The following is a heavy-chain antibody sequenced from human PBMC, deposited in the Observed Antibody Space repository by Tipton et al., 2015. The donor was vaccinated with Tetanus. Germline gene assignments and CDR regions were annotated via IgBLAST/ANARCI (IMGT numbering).Heavy chain of an antibody. D-gene: IGHD1-26*01. CDR2: IYSSGST. CDR3: ARDQARGARGWNYFDY. J-gene: IGHJ4*02. Sequence: LVKPTQTLSLTCTVSGGSISGGRYYWSWIRQRPGKGLEWIGDIYSSGSTYSDPSLKGRVTISVDTSKNQFSLKLNSVTAADTAVYYCARDQARGARGWNYFDYWGQGTLVTVSS. CDR1: GGSISGGRYY. V-gene: IGHV4-31*03.